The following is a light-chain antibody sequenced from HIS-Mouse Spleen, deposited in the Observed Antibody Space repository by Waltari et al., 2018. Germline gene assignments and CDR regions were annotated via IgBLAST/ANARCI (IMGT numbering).Light chain of an antibody. CDR3: SSYTSSSTRV. CDR2: EGS. J-gene: IGLJ3*02. CDR1: SSDVGSYNL. V-gene: IGLV2-14*02. Sequence: QSALTQPASVSGSPGQSITISCPGTSSDVGSYNLVSWYQQHPGKAPKLMIYEGSKRPSGVSNRFSGSKSGNTASLTISGLQAEDEADYYCSSYTSSSTRVFGGGTKLTVL.